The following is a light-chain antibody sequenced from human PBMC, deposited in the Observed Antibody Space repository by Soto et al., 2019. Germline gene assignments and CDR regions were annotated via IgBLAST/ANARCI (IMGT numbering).Light chain of an antibody. CDR2: GAS. J-gene: IGKJ2*01. Sequence: ETEMTQSPGTLSLSPGEKATLSCRASQSVSSGYFARYQQKPGQAPRLLIFGASNRATGIPDRFTGSGSGTNFPLTISRLEPEDFAVYYCQQYGISQNTVGQGTKLEIK. CDR3: QQYGISQNT. CDR1: QSVSSGY. V-gene: IGKV3-20*01.